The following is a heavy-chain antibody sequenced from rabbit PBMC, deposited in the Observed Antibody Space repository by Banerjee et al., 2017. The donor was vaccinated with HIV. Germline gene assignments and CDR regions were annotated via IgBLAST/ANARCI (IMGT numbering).Heavy chain of an antibody. V-gene: IGHV1S40*01. CDR2: IYTGSGST. Sequence: QSLEESGGDLVKPGGSLTLTCTASGFDFSGSYWICWVRQAPGKGLEWIGCIYTGSGSTDYANWAKGRFTISKTSSTTVTLQMTSLTAADTATYFCARGSDSSGWGRYFNLWGQGTLVTVS. CDR3: ARGSDSSGWGRYFNL. J-gene: IGHJ4*01. D-gene: IGHD4-1*01. CDR1: GFDFSGSYW.